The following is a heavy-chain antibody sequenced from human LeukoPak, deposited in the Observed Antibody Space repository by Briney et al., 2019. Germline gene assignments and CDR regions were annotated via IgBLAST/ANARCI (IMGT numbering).Heavy chain of an antibody. Sequence: SETLSLTCTVSGGSISSYYWSWIRQPAGKGLEWIGRIYTSGSTNYNPSLKSRVTMSVDTSKNQFSLKLSSVTAADTAVYYCARDLAIPSGYCYYGMDVWGQGTTVTVSS. J-gene: IGHJ6*02. CDR2: IYTSGST. V-gene: IGHV4-4*07. CDR3: ARDLAIPSGYCYYGMDV. CDR1: GGSISSYY. D-gene: IGHD2-2*02.